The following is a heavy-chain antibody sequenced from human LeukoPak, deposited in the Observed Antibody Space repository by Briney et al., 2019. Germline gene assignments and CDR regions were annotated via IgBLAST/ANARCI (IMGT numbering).Heavy chain of an antibody. CDR1: GGSISSGGYY. CDR2: IYHSGST. J-gene: IGHJ1*01. D-gene: IGHD4-17*01. CDR3: ARKGYGDYEGYFQH. Sequence: SETLSLTRTVSGGSISSGGYYWSWIRQPPGKGLEWVGYIYHSGSTYYNPSLKSRVTISVDRSKNQFSLKLSSVAAADTAVYYCARKGYGDYEGYFQHWGQGTLVTVSS. V-gene: IGHV4-30-2*01.